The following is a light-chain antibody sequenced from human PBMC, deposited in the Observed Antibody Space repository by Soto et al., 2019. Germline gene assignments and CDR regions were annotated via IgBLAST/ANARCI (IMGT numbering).Light chain of an antibody. V-gene: IGLV1-44*01. CDR3: ATWDDSLNALV. CDR2: FTD. J-gene: IGLJ3*02. CDR1: GTNIGSNN. Sequence: QAVVTQPPSASGTPGQRVALSCSGSGTNIGSNNVNWYQQLPGTAPKLLIFFTDKRPSGVPDRFSGSKSGTSASLAISGLQSEDEADYYCATWDDSLNALVFGGGTKLIVL.